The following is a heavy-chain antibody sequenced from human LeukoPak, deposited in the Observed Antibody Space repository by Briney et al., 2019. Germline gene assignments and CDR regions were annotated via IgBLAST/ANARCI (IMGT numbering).Heavy chain of an antibody. CDR1: GYSFTTYY. V-gene: IGHV5-10-1*01. CDR2: IDPSDSYT. Sequence: GESLKISCQGSGYSFTTYYITWVRQMPGKGLEWMGRIDPSDSYTNYSPSFQGHVTISADKSISTAYLQWSSLKASDTAMYYCASTPPRVTTTALDYWGQGTLVTVSS. CDR3: ASTPPRVTTTALDY. D-gene: IGHD4-17*01. J-gene: IGHJ4*02.